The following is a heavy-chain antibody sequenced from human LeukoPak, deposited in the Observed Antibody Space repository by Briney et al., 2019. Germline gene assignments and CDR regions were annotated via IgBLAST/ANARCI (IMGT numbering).Heavy chain of an antibody. Sequence: GPVKVSCKASGATFNTDAINWVRQATGQGLEWMGWMNPNSGNTGYAQKFQGRVTMTRNTSISTAYMELRSLRSDDTAVYYCARDHWRFLEIYDYWGQGTLVTVSS. CDR2: MNPNSGNT. CDR3: ARDHWRFLEIYDY. D-gene: IGHD3-3*01. J-gene: IGHJ4*02. CDR1: GATFNTDA. V-gene: IGHV1-8*01.